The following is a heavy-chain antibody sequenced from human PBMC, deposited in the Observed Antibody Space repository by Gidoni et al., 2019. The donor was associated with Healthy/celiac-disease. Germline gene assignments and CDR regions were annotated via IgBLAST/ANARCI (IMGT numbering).Heavy chain of an antibody. CDR1: GFVFDDYA. CDR3: AKGTLPRGPIPDSNYGLDV. D-gene: IGHD2-15*01. CDR2: ISWNSGKI. Sequence: EVQLVESGGDLVQPGRSLRLSCTGSGFVFDDYAMHWVRQAPGKGLEWVSSISWNSGKIGYADSVKGRFTISRDNAKNALFLQMNRLGLEDRAIYYCAKGTLPRGPIPDSNYGLDVWGQGTTVTVSS. V-gene: IGHV3-9*01. J-gene: IGHJ6*02.